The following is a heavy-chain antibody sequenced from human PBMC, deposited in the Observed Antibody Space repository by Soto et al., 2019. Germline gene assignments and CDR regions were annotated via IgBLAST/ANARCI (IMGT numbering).Heavy chain of an antibody. D-gene: IGHD6-19*01. Sequence: EVQLVESGGGLIQAGGSLRLSCAASGFTVRTNDMSWVRQAPGKGLEWIALIHSVENSKYSDSTYYADSVRDRFTISRDNSKISVDLQMNALSAEDTAMYYCARDGSGPFYYWGQLSLVTFSS. CDR2: IHSVENSKYSDST. J-gene: IGHJ4*02. CDR3: ARDGSGPFYY. CDR1: GFTVRTND. V-gene: IGHV3-66*01.